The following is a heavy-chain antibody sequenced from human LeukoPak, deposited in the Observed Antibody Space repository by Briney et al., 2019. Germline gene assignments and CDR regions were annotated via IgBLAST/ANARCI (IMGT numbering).Heavy chain of an antibody. CDR3: ARDNYYDSSVDY. D-gene: IGHD3-22*01. J-gene: IGHJ4*02. Sequence: SETLSLTCTVSGGSISSGGYYWSWIRQRPGKGLEWIGYIYYSGSTYYNPSLKSRVTISVDTSKNQFSLKLSSVTAADTAVYYCARDNYYDSSVDYWGQGTLVTVSS. CDR1: GGSISSGGYY. CDR2: IYYSGST. V-gene: IGHV4-31*03.